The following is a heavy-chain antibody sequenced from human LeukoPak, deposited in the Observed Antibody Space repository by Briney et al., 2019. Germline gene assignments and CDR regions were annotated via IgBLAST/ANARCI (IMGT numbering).Heavy chain of an antibody. V-gene: IGHV3-48*04. CDR1: GFTFSSYS. J-gene: IGHJ4*02. CDR3: AREPAQKYYDILTGPPHGAHDY. D-gene: IGHD3-9*01. Sequence: GGSLRLSCAASGFTFSSYSMNWVRQAPGKGLEWVSYISSSSSTIYYADSVKGRFTISRDNAKNSLYLQMNSLRAEDTAVYYCAREPAQKYYDILTGPPHGAHDYWGQGTLVTVSS. CDR2: ISSSSSTI.